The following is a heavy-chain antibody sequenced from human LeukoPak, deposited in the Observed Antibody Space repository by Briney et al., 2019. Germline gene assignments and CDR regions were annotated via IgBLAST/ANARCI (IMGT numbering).Heavy chain of an antibody. CDR2: IYTSGST. D-gene: IGHD3-3*01. J-gene: IGHJ4*02. CDR3: ATAPQSSGYYSY. CDR1: GGSISSGTYY. Sequence: SETPSLTCTVSGGSISSGTYYWTWIRQPAGKGLEWIGRIYTSGSTNYNPSLTSRVTISIDTSKNQFSLKLSSVTAADTAVYYCATAPQSSGYYSYWGQGTLVTVSS. V-gene: IGHV4-61*02.